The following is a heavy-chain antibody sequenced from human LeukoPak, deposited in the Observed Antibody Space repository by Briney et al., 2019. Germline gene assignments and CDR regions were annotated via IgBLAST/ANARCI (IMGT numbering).Heavy chain of an antibody. CDR1: GYIFTSYW. V-gene: IGHV5-51*01. CDR3: AISSSTPLIDY. J-gene: IGHJ4*02. CDR2: IYPGDSDT. D-gene: IGHD6-6*01. Sequence: GESLKISCTGSGYIFTSYWIGWVRQMPGKGLEWMGIIYPGDSDTRYSPSFQGQVTISADKSISTAYLQWSSLKASDTAMYYCAISSSTPLIDYWGQGTLVTVSS.